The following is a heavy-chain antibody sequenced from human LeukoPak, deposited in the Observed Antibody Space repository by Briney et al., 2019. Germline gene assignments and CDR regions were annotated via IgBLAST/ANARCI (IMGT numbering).Heavy chain of an antibody. D-gene: IGHD3-22*01. CDR1: GFTVSSNY. CDR3: ARGRDYYDSSGYYHQGSYFDY. V-gene: IGHV3-66*01. J-gene: IGHJ4*02. Sequence: PGGSLRLSCAACGFTVSSNYMSWVRQAPGKGLEWVSVIYSGGSTYYADSVKGRFTISRDNSKNTLYLQMNSLRAEDTAVYYCARGRDYYDSSGYYHQGSYFDYWGQGTLVTVSS. CDR2: IYSGGST.